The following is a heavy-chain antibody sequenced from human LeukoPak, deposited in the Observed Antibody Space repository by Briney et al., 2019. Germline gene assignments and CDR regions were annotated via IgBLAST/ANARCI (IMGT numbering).Heavy chain of an antibody. V-gene: IGHV1-18*01. Sequence: GASVKVSCKASGYTFTSYGISWVRQAPGQGLEWMGWISACNGNTNYAQKLQGRVTMTTDTSTSTAYMELRSLRSDDTAVYYCARDRNDFWSGSVFDYWGQGTLVTVSS. CDR1: GYTFTSYG. J-gene: IGHJ4*02. D-gene: IGHD3-3*01. CDR2: ISACNGNT. CDR3: ARDRNDFWSGSVFDY.